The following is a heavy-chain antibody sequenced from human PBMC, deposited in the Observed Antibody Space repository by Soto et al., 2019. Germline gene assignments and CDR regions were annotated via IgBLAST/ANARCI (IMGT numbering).Heavy chain of an antibody. V-gene: IGHV4-34*01. CDR1: GGSFSGYY. Sequence: SETLSLTRAVYGGSFSGYYWSWIRQPPGKGLEWIGEINHSGSTNYNPSLKSRVTISVDTSKNQFSLKLSSVTAADTAVYYCARGASGYEARWFDPWGQGTLVTVSS. CDR3: ARGASGYEARWFDP. J-gene: IGHJ5*02. CDR2: INHSGST. D-gene: IGHD5-12*01.